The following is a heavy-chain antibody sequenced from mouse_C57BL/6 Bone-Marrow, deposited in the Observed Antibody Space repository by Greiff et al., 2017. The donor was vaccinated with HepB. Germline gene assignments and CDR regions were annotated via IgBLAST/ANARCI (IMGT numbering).Heavy chain of an antibody. J-gene: IGHJ4*01. CDR3: ATTNYYAMDY. V-gene: IGHV5-12*01. Sequence: EVKLVESGGGLVQPGGSLKLSCAASGFTFSDYYMYWVRQTPEKRLEWVAYISNGGGSTYYPDTVKGRFTISRVNAKNTLYLQMSRLKSEDTAMYYCATTNYYAMDYWGQGTSVTVSS. CDR2: ISNGGGST. D-gene: IGHD1-1*01. CDR1: GFTFSDYY.